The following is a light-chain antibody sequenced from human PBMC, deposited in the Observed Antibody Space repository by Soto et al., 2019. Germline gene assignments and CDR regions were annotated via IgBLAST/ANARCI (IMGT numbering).Light chain of an antibody. CDR1: QSISGY. Sequence: DIPMTQSPSSLSASVGDRVIITCRASQSISGYLNWYQQKPGKAPKFLIYAASRLQSGVPSRFSGSGSGTDFTLTISSLQPEDFAVYYCQQSYSSPRTFGQGTSLEIK. J-gene: IGKJ2*02. CDR3: QQSYSSPRT. CDR2: AAS. V-gene: IGKV1-39*01.